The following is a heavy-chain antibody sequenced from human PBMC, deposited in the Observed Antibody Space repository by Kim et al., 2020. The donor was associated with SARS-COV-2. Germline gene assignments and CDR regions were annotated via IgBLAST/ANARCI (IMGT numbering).Heavy chain of an antibody. J-gene: IGHJ5*02. V-gene: IGHV1-69*04. CDR1: GGTFSSYT. Sequence: SVKVSCKASGGTFSSYTISWVRQAPGQGLEWMGRIIPILGIANYAQKFQGRVTITADKSTSTAYMELSSLRSEDTAVYYCARDLMVMPGGSRDGYNYGLAWGQGTLVTVSS. CDR2: IIPILGIA. D-gene: IGHD5-12*01. CDR3: ARDLMVMPGGSRDGYNYGLA.